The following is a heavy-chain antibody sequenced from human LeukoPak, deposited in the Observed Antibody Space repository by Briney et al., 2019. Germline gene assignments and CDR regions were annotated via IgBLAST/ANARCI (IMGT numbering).Heavy chain of an antibody. J-gene: IGHJ5*02. CDR2: IYYSGST. V-gene: IGHV4-39*07. CDR1: GGSISSNTYY. CDR3: ASENHQDYYDSSGYYYPWFDP. Sequence: SETLSLTCTVSGGSISSNTYYWGWIRQPPGKGLEWIGSIYYSGSTYYNPSLKSRVTISVDTSKNQFSLKLSSVTAADTAVYYCASENHQDYYDSSGYYYPWFDPWGQGTLVTVSS. D-gene: IGHD3-22*01.